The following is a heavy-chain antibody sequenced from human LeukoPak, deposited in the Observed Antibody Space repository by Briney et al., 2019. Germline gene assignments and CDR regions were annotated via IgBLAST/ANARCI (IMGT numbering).Heavy chain of an antibody. V-gene: IGHV3-33*01. CDR2: IWYDGSNK. CDR1: GFTFSSYG. J-gene: IGHJ4*02. Sequence: QAGGSLRLSCAASGFTFSSYGMHWVRQAPGKGLEWVAIIWYDGSNKYYADSVKGRLTISRDNSKNTLYLQMNSLRAEDTAVYYCARDSGSYFHWGQGTLVTVSS. CDR3: ARDSGSYFH. D-gene: IGHD1-26*01.